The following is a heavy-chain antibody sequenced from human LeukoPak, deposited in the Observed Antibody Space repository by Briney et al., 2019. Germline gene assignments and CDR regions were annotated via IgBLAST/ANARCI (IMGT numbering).Heavy chain of an antibody. CDR3: ARLWDTDDAFDV. D-gene: IGHD5-18*01. V-gene: IGHV4-59*08. CDR2: IYYSGST. J-gene: IGHJ3*01. CDR1: GDSISSYY. Sequence: ESSETLSLTCTVSGDSISSYYWNWIRQPPWKGLEWIGYIYYSGSTNYNPSLKSRVTISVDTSKNQFSLKLSSVTAADTAVYYCARLWDTDDAFDVWGQGTMVTVSS.